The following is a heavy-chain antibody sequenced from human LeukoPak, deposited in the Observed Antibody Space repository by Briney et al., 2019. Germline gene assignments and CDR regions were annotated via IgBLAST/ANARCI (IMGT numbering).Heavy chain of an antibody. CDR1: GGSFTGYY. CDR3: ARHIAVSYDAFDL. D-gene: IGHD6-19*01. CDR2: VFYEGRT. Sequence: SETLSLTCTVSGGSFTGYYWSWIRQPPGKGLEWVGYVFYEGRTLYNPSLKSRVTISFDTSKTQFSLMLTSVTAADTAVYYCARHIAVSYDAFDLWGRGTMVTVSS. V-gene: IGHV4-59*08. J-gene: IGHJ3*01.